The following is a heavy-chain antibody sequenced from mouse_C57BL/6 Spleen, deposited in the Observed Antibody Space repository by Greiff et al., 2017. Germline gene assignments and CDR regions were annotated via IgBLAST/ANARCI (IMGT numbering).Heavy chain of an antibody. V-gene: IGHV3-6*01. Sequence: EVQLQESGPGLVKPSQSLSLTCSVTGYSITSGYYWNWIRQFPGNKLEWMGYISYDGSNNYNPSLKNRISITRDTSKNQFFLKLNSVTTEDTATYYCARDRGGLYSYYFDYWGQGTTLTVSS. CDR3: ARDRGGLYSYYFDY. CDR1: GYSITSGYY. D-gene: IGHD6-5*01. J-gene: IGHJ2*01. CDR2: ISYDGSN.